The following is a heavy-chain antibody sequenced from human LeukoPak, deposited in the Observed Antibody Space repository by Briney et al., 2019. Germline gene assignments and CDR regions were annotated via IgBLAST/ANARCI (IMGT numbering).Heavy chain of an antibody. Sequence: GASVKVSCKVSGYTLTELSMHWVRQAPGKGLEWMGGFDPEDGETIYAQKFQGRVTMTEDTSTDTAYMELSSLRSEDAAVYYCATDPYGSGNNGGYFDYWGQGTLVTVSS. D-gene: IGHD3-10*01. V-gene: IGHV1-24*01. CDR3: ATDPYGSGNNGGYFDY. CDR2: FDPEDGET. J-gene: IGHJ4*02. CDR1: GYTLTELS.